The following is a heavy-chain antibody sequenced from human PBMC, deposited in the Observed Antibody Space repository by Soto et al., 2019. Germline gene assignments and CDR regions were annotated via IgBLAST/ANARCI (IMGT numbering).Heavy chain of an antibody. V-gene: IGHV1-2*02. CDR1: GYTFTGYF. CDR2: INPNSGAT. J-gene: IGHJ5*02. Sequence: ASVKVSCKASGYTFTGYFLHWVRQAPGQGLEWMGWINPNSGATKYAQKFQGRVTLSRDTSISTAYMELSGLRSDDTAVYYCARGGGTILAPLPWGQGTLVTVSS. CDR3: ARGGGTILAPLP. D-gene: IGHD3-3*01.